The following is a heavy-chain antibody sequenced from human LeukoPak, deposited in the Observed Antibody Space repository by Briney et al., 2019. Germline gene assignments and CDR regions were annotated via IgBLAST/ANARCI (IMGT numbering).Heavy chain of an antibody. CDR3: ARADYYDSSGYYPNNYYYYGMDV. Sequence: ASVKVSCKASGGTFISYAISWVRQAPGQGLEWMGGIIPIFGTANYAQKFQGRVTITADESTSTAYMELSSLRSEDTAVYYCARADYYDSSGYYPNNYYYYGMDVWGQGTTVTVSS. CDR1: GGTFISYA. V-gene: IGHV1-69*13. J-gene: IGHJ6*02. CDR2: IIPIFGTA. D-gene: IGHD3-22*01.